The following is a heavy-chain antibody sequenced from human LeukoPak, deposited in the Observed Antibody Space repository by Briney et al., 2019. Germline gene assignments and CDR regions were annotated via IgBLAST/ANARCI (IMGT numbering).Heavy chain of an antibody. V-gene: IGHV5-51*01. CDR3: ARHRATGTWSDFDY. CDR2: IYPGDSDT. J-gene: IGHJ4*02. D-gene: IGHD1-14*01. Sequence: GESLKISCKGSGYSFTSYWIGWVRQMPGKGLEWMGIIYPGDSDTRYSPSFRGQVTISVDKSIDTAYLQWGSLKASDSAIYYCARHRATGTWSDFDYWGQGTVVTVSS. CDR1: GYSFTSYW.